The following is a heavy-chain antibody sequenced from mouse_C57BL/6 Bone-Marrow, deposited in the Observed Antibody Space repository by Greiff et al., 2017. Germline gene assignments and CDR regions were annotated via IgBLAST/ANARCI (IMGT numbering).Heavy chain of an antibody. Sequence: EVHLVESGGGLVKPGGSLKLSCAASGFPFSSYAMSWVRQNPDKRLGWVATISDGCIYTYFPDNVTVRFTISRDNAKNNLYLQMSHLKSEDTAMYYCARGLYYYGSSYFAYWGQGTLVTVAA. CDR3: ARGLYYYGSSYFAY. V-gene: IGHV5-4*01. D-gene: IGHD1-1*01. CDR2: ISDGCIYT. CDR1: GFPFSSYA. J-gene: IGHJ3*01.